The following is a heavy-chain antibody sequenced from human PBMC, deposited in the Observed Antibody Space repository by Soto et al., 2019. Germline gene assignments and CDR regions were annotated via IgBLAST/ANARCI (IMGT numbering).Heavy chain of an antibody. CDR1: GYTLTELS. Sequence: ASVKVSCKVSGYTLTELSMHWVRQAPGKGLEWMGGFDPEDGETIYAQKFQGRVTMTEETSTDTAYMELGSLRSEDTAVYYCATDLQYYDFWSGYYRTDRAYGMDVWGQGTTVTVSS. D-gene: IGHD3-3*01. V-gene: IGHV1-24*01. CDR3: ATDLQYYDFWSGYYRTDRAYGMDV. CDR2: FDPEDGET. J-gene: IGHJ6*02.